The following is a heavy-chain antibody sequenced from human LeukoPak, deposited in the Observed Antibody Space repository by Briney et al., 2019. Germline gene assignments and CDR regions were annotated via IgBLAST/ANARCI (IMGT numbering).Heavy chain of an antibody. CDR2: IIPIFGTA. CDR1: GGTFSSYA. CDR3: ARSPSPASYMDV. J-gene: IGHJ6*03. Sequence: ASVKVSCKASGGTFSSYAISWVRQAPGQGLEWMGGIIPIFGTANYAQTFQGRVTITTDESTSTAYMELSSLRSEDTAVYYCARSPSPASYMDVWGKGTTVTVSS. V-gene: IGHV1-69*05.